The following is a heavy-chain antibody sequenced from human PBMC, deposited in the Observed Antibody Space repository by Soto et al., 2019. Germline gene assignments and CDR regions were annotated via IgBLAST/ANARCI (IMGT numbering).Heavy chain of an antibody. J-gene: IGHJ4*02. V-gene: IGHV1-18*01. CDR3: ARGRYGDY. CDR2: ISAHNGNT. D-gene: IGHD1-1*01. Sequence: QVHLVQSGAEVKKPGASVKVSCKGSGYTFTSYGITLVRQAPGQGLEWMGWISAHNGNTDYAQQHQCRVTVTRHTSTSTAYMALRSLRSDDTAVYYCARGRYGDYWGQGALVTVSS. CDR1: GYTFTSYG.